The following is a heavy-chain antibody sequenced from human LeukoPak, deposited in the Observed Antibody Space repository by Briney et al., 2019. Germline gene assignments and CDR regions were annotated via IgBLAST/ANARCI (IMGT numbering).Heavy chain of an antibody. CDR3: VREDTPATANY. Sequence: SGGSLRLSCAASGFNFANHAMSWVRQTAGKGLEWVSAISGGGDITYYADSVKGRFTISRDNSKDTLFLQMHSLRPGDTAVYYCVREDTPATANYWGQGTLVTISS. CDR1: GFNFANHA. V-gene: IGHV3-23*01. D-gene: IGHD2-21*02. J-gene: IGHJ4*02. CDR2: ISGGGDIT.